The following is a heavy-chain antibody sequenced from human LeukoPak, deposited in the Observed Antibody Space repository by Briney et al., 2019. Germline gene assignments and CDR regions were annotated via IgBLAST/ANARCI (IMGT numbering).Heavy chain of an antibody. CDR1: GGSISSGSYY. V-gene: IGHV4-61*02. CDR3: ARRGYSSSSIYYYYYMDV. J-gene: IGHJ6*03. CDR2: IYTSGST. D-gene: IGHD6-6*01. Sequence: NASQTLSLTCTVSGGSISSGSYYWSWIRQPAGKGLEWIGRIYTSGSTNYNPSLKSRVTISVDTSKNQFSLKLSSVTAADTAVYYCARRGYSSSSIYYYYYMDVWGKGTTVTVSS.